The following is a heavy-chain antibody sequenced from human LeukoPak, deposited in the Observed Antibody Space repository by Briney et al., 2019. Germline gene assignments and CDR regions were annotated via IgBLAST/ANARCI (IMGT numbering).Heavy chain of an antibody. CDR3: GGGYCSSTSCHALAY. J-gene: IGHJ4*02. V-gene: IGHV3-30*03. D-gene: IGHD2-2*01. CDR2: ISYDGSNK. CDR1: GFSFSNYA. Sequence: GGSLRLSCAASGFSFSNYAMHWVRQAPGKGLEWVAVISYDGSNKYYADSVKGRFTISRGNSKNTLYLQMNSLRAEDTAVYYCGGGYCSSTSCHALAYWGQGTLVTVSS.